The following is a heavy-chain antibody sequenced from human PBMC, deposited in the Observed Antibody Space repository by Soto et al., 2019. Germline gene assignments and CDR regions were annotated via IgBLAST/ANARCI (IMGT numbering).Heavy chain of an antibody. CDR1: GFTFSSYA. V-gene: IGHV3-23*01. CDR2: ISGSGGST. J-gene: IGHJ1*01. D-gene: IGHD2-15*01. Sequence: GGSLRLSCAASGFTFSSYAMSWVRQAPGKGLEWVSAISGSGGSTYYADSVKGRFTISRDNSKNTLYLQMNSLRAEDTAVYYCAKGYCSGGSCYRYLYFQRWGQGTLVTVSS. CDR3: AKGYCSGGSCYRYLYFQR.